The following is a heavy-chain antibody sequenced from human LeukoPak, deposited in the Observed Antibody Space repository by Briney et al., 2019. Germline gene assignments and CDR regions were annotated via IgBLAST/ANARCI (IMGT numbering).Heavy chain of an antibody. CDR3: ARVEGYYYDSSGYYLFDY. D-gene: IGHD3-22*01. CDR1: GFTFSSYS. CDR2: ISSSSSYI. Sequence: GGSLRLSCAASGFTFSSYSMNWVRQAPGKGLEWVSSISSSSSYIYYADSVKGRFTISRDNAKNSLYLQMNILRAEDTAVYYCARVEGYYYDSSGYYLFDYWGQGTLVTVSS. J-gene: IGHJ4*02. V-gene: IGHV3-21*01.